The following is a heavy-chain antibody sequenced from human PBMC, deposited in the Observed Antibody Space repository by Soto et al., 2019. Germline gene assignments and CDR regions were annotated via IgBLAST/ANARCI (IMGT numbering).Heavy chain of an antibody. J-gene: IGHJ4*02. D-gene: IGHD4-4*01. CDR1: GFTFSSYA. CDR2: ISANGVST. V-gene: IGHV3-23*01. Sequence: EVKLLESGGGLVQPGGSLRLSCATSGFTFSSYAMSWVRQAPGRGLEWVSAISANGVSTYYADSVKGRFTISRDNSKNTLYLQMNSLRAEDTAVYYCAKPMTTVTTGDYWGQGTLVTVSS. CDR3: AKPMTTVTTGDY.